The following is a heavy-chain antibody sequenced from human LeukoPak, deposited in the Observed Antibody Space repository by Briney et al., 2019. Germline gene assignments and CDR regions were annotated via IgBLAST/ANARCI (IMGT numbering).Heavy chain of an antibody. Sequence: PSETLSLTCTVSGGSISSGSYYWSWIRQPAGKGLEWIGRIYTSGSTNYNPSLKSRVTISVDTSKNQFSLKLSSVTAADTAVYYCARDSLGSVHGDAFDIWGKGTTVTISS. CDR3: ARDSLGSVHGDAFDI. J-gene: IGHJ3*02. CDR2: IYTSGST. CDR1: GGSISSGSYY. V-gene: IGHV4-61*02. D-gene: IGHD3-10*01.